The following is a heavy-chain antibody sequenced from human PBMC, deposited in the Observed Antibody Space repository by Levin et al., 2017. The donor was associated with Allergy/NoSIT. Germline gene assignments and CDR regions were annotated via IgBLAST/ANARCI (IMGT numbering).Heavy chain of an antibody. CDR3: ARGVAATIRYYYYYMDV. Sequence: SCAVYGGSFSGYYWSWIRQPPGKGLEWIGEINHSGSTSYNPSLKSRVTISVDTSKNQFSLKLSSVTAADTAVYYCARGVAATIRYYYYYMDVWGKGTTVTVSS. J-gene: IGHJ6*03. CDR1: GGSFSGYY. D-gene: IGHD5-12*01. CDR2: INHSGST. V-gene: IGHV4-34*01.